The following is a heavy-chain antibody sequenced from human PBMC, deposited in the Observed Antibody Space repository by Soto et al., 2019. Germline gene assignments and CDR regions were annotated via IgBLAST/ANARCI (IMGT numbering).Heavy chain of an antibody. Sequence: GGSLRLSCAASGFTFDDYAMHWVRQAPGKGLEWVSGISWNSGSIGYADSVKGRFTISRDNAKNSLYLQMNSLRAEDTALYYCASQKIAAAGIEYYFDYWGQGTLVTVSS. V-gene: IGHV3-9*01. CDR2: ISWNSGSI. CDR3: ASQKIAAAGIEYYFDY. J-gene: IGHJ4*02. CDR1: GFTFDDYA. D-gene: IGHD6-13*01.